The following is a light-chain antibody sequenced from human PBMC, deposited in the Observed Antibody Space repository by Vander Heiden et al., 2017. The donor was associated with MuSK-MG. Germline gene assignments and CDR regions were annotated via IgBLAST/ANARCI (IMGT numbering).Light chain of an antibody. CDR1: QSVLYSSNNKNY. V-gene: IGKV4-1*01. CDR3: QQDDSTPRT. Sequence: DIVLTQSPDSLAVFLGERATINCKPSQSVLYSSNNKNYLAWYQQKPGQPPKLLIYGASTRESGVPDRFSGSGSGTDFTLTISSLQAEDVAVYYCQQDDSTPRTFGQGTKVEIK. CDR2: GAS. J-gene: IGKJ1*01.